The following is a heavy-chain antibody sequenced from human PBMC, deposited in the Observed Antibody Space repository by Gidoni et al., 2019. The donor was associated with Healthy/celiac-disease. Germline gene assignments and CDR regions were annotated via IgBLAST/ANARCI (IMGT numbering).Heavy chain of an antibody. CDR1: SISSGSYY. Sequence: SISSGSYYWSWIRQPAGKGLEWIGRIYTSGSTNYNPSLKSRVTISVDTSKNQFSLKLSSVTAADTAVYYCAREGIAVAGTNFDYWGQGTLVTVSS. D-gene: IGHD6-19*01. CDR3: AREGIAVAGTNFDY. J-gene: IGHJ4*02. CDR2: IYTSGST. V-gene: IGHV4-61*02.